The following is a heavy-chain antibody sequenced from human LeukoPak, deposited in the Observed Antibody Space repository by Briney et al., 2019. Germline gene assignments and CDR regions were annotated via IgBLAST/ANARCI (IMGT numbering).Heavy chain of an antibody. J-gene: IGHJ4*02. Sequence: GGSLRLSCAASGFTFSSYAMSWVRQAPGKGLEWVSAICSSGGCIFYADSAKGRFTISRDNSKNTLFLQMNSLRAEDTAVYYCARIGSSSYIDYWGQGTLVTVSS. V-gene: IGHV3-23*01. CDR1: GFTFSSYA. CDR3: ARIGSSSYIDY. CDR2: ICSSGGCI. D-gene: IGHD1-26*01.